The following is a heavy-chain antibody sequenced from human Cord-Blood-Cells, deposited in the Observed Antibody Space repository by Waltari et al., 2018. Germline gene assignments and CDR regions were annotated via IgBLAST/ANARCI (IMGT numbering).Heavy chain of an antibody. CDR1: GGTFSSSA. V-gene: IGHV1-69*12. CDR2: VIPVYGTA. D-gene: IGHD6-6*01. J-gene: IGHJ3*02. CDR3: ARTFGYSSSWRAFDI. Sequence: QVQLVQSGAELKKPGSSVKVSCKASGGTFSSSAISWVRPAPGQGLGWMGGVIPVYGTANYAEKFRGRVTMTADESTSTAYMELSSLRSEDTAVYYCARTFGYSSSWRAFDIWGQGTMVTVSS.